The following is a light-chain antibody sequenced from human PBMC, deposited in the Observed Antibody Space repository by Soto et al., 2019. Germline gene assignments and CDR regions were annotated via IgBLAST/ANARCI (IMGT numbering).Light chain of an antibody. Sequence: QSVLTQPPSASGAPGQRVTISCSGSSSNIGGHTVNWYQQLPGTAPKLLIYSDNQRPSGVPDRFSGSKSGTSASLAISGLQSEDEADYYCAALDDSLNGRLFGGGTQLTVL. J-gene: IGLJ2*01. CDR3: AALDDSLNGRL. CDR1: SSNIGGHT. CDR2: SDN. V-gene: IGLV1-44*01.